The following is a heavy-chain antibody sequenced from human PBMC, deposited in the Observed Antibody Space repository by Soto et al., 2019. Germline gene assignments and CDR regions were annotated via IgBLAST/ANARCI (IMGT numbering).Heavy chain of an antibody. J-gene: IGHJ4*02. CDR3: ARDTFDIVVVQGGPHVDY. Sequence: QVQLVQSGAEVKKPGASVKVSCKASGYTFTSYGISWVRQAPGQGLEWMGWISAYNGNTNYAQKLQGRVTMTTDTSTSRAYVELSSLRSDDTAVYDCARDTFDIVVVQGGPHVDYWGKGTLVTVSS. CDR1: GYTFTSYG. V-gene: IGHV1-18*01. CDR2: ISAYNGNT. D-gene: IGHD2-2*01.